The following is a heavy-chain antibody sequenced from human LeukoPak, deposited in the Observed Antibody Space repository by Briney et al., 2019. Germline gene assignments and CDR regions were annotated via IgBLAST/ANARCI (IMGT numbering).Heavy chain of an antibody. CDR2: INHSGST. CDR1: GGSFSGYY. Sequence: SETLSLTCAVYGGSFSGYYWSWIRQPPGKGLEWIGEINHSGSTNYNPSLKSRVTISVDTSTSQFSLNLSSVTAADTGVYYCARAPEYGWGSYLLYWGQGIQVTVSS. V-gene: IGHV4-34*01. D-gene: IGHD3-10*01. J-gene: IGHJ4*02. CDR3: ARAPEYGWGSYLLY.